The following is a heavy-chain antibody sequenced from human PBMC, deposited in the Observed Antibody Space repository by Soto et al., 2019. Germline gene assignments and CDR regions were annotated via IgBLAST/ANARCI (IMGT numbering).Heavy chain of an antibody. CDR1: GFTFSSFA. CDR3: VYDWTGNSCRCMVV. D-gene: IGHD2-2*01. J-gene: IGHJ6*02. CDR2: ISSSGETT. Sequence: EVQLLESGGGLVQPGGSLRLSCAASGFTFSSFAMTWVRQAPGEGLEWVSSISSSGETTYYSDSVKGRFTISRDISKNKVYLQMTSLRADDRAVYFCVYDWTGNSCRCMVVWGQGTTVTVSS. V-gene: IGHV3-23*01.